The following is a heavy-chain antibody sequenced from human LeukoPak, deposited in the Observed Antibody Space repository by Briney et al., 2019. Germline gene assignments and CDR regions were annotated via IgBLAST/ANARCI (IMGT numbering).Heavy chain of an antibody. Sequence: GGSLRLSCAASGFTFSSYDMHWVRQATGKGLEWVSAIGTAGDTYYPGSVKGRFTISRENAKNSLYLQMNSLRAGDTAVYYCARHGNYYGSGSYYPRRHYFDYWGQGTLVTVSS. CDR1: GFTFSSYD. V-gene: IGHV3-13*01. J-gene: IGHJ4*02. CDR2: IGTAGDT. CDR3: ARHGNYYGSGSYYPRRHYFDY. D-gene: IGHD3-10*01.